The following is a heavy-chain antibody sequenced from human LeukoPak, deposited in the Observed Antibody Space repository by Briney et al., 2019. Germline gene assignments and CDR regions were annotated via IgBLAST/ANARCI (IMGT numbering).Heavy chain of an antibody. CDR2: IYSGGST. CDR3: AREGAVAGNNYFDY. J-gene: IGHJ4*02. CDR1: GFTVSSNY. D-gene: IGHD6-19*01. Sequence: PGGSLRLSCAASGFTVSSNYMSWVRQAPGKGLEWVSVIYSGGSTYYADSVKGRFTISRHNSKNTLYLQMNNLRAEDTAVYYCAREGAVAGNNYFDYWGQGTLVTVSS. V-gene: IGHV3-53*04.